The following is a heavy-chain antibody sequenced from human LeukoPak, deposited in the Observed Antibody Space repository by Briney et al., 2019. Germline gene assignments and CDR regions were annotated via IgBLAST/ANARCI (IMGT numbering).Heavy chain of an antibody. D-gene: IGHD3-3*01. Sequence: GGSLRLSCEASGFTFSSYWMSWVRQAPGKGLEWVAHIKEDESDEYYVDSVKGRFTISRDNAKNSLYLQMNSLRAEDTAVYYCARDGKYDFWSGYYPSRYYYYGMDVWGQGTTVTVSS. V-gene: IGHV3-7*01. CDR2: IKEDESDE. CDR1: GFTFSSYW. CDR3: ARDGKYDFWSGYYPSRYYYYGMDV. J-gene: IGHJ6*02.